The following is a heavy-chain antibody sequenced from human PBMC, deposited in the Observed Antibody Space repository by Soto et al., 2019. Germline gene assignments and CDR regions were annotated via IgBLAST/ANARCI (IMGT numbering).Heavy chain of an antibody. J-gene: IGHJ3*01. V-gene: IGHV4-38-2*01. CDR3: AGVEWYDAFDV. CDR1: GFFISSGNY. D-gene: IGHD3-3*01. Sequence: ASETLSLTCAVSGFFISSGNYWGWLRKPPGKGLEWIGSIFHGGNTCYTPSLKSRVTISVDKSKNQFSLKLNSVTAADTAVYYCAGVEWYDAFDVGGQETVVTFS. CDR2: IFHGGNT.